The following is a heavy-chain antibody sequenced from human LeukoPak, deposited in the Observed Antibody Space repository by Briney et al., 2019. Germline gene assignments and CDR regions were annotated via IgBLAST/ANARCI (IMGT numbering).Heavy chain of an antibody. J-gene: IGHJ4*02. CDR1: GFTFDDYA. D-gene: IGHD3-22*01. V-gene: IGHV3-9*01. Sequence: GRSLRLSCATSGFTFDDYAMHWVRQAPGKGLEWVSGISWNSGSIGYADSVKGRFTISRDSAKDSLFLQMNSLRAEDTAVYYCARALHDSSGYYFDYWGQGTLVTVSS. CDR2: ISWNSGSI. CDR3: ARALHDSSGYYFDY.